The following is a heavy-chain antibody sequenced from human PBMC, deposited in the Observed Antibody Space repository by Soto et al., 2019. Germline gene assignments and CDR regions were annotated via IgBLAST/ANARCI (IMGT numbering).Heavy chain of an antibody. CDR3: ARRIVSTETFDY. Sequence: SETLSLTCTVSGASISRGGYYWSWVRQHPGKGLEWIGFIFYTGSTSCNPSLKSRVTISVDTSKNQFSLKLTSVTAADTAIYYCARRIVSTETFDYWGQGTLVTVSS. CDR2: IFYTGST. V-gene: IGHV4-31*03. J-gene: IGHJ4*02. D-gene: IGHD5-12*01. CDR1: GASISRGGYY.